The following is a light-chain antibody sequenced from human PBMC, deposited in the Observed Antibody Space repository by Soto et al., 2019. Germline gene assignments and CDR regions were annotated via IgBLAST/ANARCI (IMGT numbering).Light chain of an antibody. V-gene: IGKV1-5*03. CDR1: QTISSW. CDR2: KAS. J-gene: IGKJ1*01. Sequence: DIQMTQSPSTLSGSVGDRVTITCRASQTISSWLAWYQQKPGKAPKLLIYKASTLKSGVPSRFSGTESGTDFTLTISGLQPDDFTTYYCQQYTSYSRAFGQGTKVDI. CDR3: QQYTSYSRA.